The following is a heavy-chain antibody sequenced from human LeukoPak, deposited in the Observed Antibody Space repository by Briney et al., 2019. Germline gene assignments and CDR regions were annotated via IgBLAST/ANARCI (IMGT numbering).Heavy chain of an antibody. Sequence: GASVKVSCKASGNTFSSYDINWVRQAPGQGLEWMGWMNPNSGKTDYAQKFQGRVTMTRNTSISTAYMELSSLRSEDTAVYYCARKPPNRWLQPDRGDYWGQGTLVTVSS. CDR2: MNPNSGKT. CDR3: ARKPPNRWLQPDRGDY. D-gene: IGHD5-24*01. CDR1: GNTFSSYD. V-gene: IGHV1-8*01. J-gene: IGHJ4*02.